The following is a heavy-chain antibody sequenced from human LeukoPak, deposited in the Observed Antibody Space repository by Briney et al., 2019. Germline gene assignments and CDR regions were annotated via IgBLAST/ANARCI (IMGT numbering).Heavy chain of an antibody. J-gene: IGHJ6*02. CDR3: AKSVAGSINTYYYYGMDV. D-gene: IGHD6-19*01. CDR1: GFTFSNYW. Sequence: PGGSLRLSCAASGFTFSNYWMHWVRQAPGKGLEWVSGISWNSGSIGYADSVKGRFTISRDNAKNSLYLQMNSLRAEDTALYYCAKSVAGSINTYYYYGMDVWGQGTTVTVSS. V-gene: IGHV3-9*01. CDR2: ISWNSGSI.